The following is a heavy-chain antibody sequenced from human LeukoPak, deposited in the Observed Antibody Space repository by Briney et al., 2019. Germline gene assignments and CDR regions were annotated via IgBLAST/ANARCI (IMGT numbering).Heavy chain of an antibody. Sequence: SVKVSCKASGGTFSSYAISWVRQAPGQGLEWMGGIIPIFGTANYAQKFQRRVTITTDESTSTAYMELSSLRSEDTAVYYCARSIASAGQSYYYYYMDVWGKGTTVTVSS. CDR2: IIPIFGTA. V-gene: IGHV1-69*05. J-gene: IGHJ6*03. D-gene: IGHD6-13*01. CDR3: ARSIASAGQSYYYYYMDV. CDR1: GGTFSSYA.